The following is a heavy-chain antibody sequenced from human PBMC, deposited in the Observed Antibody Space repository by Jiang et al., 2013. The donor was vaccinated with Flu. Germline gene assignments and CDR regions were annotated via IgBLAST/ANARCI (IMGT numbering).Heavy chain of an antibody. CDR3: ARYCRGGSCLGYYFDY. CDR2: VSYSGTT. J-gene: IGHJ4*02. V-gene: IGHV4-59*01. D-gene: IGHD2-15*01. Sequence: KGLEFIGYVSYSGTTNYNPSLKSRVTISVDTSKKQFSLELSSVTSADTALYYCARYCRGGSCLGYYFDYWGQGTLVTVSS.